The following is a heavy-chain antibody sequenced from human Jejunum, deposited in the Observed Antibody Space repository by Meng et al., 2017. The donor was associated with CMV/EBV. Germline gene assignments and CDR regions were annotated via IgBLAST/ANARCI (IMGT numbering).Heavy chain of an antibody. V-gene: IGHV3-23*01. J-gene: IGHJ5*02. D-gene: IGHD3-22*01. Sequence: YGFSISDYDMTWIRQAPGKGLEWVSSTSSSGGTTYYADSVKGRFTFSRDNSKNTLYLQMNSLRAEDTAVYYCAKGPYDTSGWWFDPWGQGTLVTVSS. CDR3: AKGPYDTSGWWFDP. CDR2: TSSSGGTT. CDR1: GFSISDYD.